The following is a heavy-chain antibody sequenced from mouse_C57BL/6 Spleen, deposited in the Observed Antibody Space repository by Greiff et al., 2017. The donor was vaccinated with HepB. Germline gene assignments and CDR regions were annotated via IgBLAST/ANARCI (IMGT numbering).Heavy chain of an antibody. CDR3: ARSHYYGSSPDWYFDV. CDR1: GYTFTDYY. J-gene: IGHJ1*03. Sequence: EVQLQQSGPELVKPGASVKISCKASGYTFTDYYMNWVKQSHGKSLEWIGDINPNNGGTSYNQKFKGKATLTVDKSSSTAYMELRSLTSEDSAVYYCARSHYYGSSPDWYFDVWGTGTTVTVSS. CDR2: INPNNGGT. D-gene: IGHD1-1*01. V-gene: IGHV1-26*01.